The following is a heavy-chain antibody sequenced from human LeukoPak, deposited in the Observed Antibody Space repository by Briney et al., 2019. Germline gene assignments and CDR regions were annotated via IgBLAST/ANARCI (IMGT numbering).Heavy chain of an antibody. CDR3: ARERSGSGNWFFDL. Sequence: SETLSLTCTVSGGSISSYYWSWIRQTPGKGLEWIGNIFDSGDTNYNPSLQSRVTISVDTSKNQFSLKLSSVTAADTAVYYCARERSGSGNWFFDLWGRGTLVTASS. V-gene: IGHV4-59*12. J-gene: IGHJ2*01. CDR2: IFDSGDT. CDR1: GGSISSYY. D-gene: IGHD1-26*01.